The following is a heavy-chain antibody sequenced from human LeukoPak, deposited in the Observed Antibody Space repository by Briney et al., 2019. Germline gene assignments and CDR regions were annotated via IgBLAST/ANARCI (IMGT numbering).Heavy chain of an antibody. V-gene: IGHV4-4*07. CDR2: IYTSGST. CDR1: GGSISSYY. D-gene: IGHD3/OR15-3a*01. CDR3: ARSVLDPNWFDP. J-gene: IGHJ5*02. Sequence: SETLSLTCTVSGGSISSYYWSWIRQPAGKGLEWIGRIYTSGSTNYNPSLKSRVTMSVDTSKNQFSLKLSSVTAADTAVYYCARSVLDPNWFDPWAREPWSPSPQ.